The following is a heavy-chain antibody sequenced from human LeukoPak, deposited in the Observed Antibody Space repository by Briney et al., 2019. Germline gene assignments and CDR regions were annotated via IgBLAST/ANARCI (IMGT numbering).Heavy chain of an antibody. CDR1: GFTFSDYY. J-gene: IGHJ4*02. CDR3: ARPKYSSSWQIFDY. V-gene: IGHV3-11*01. D-gene: IGHD6-13*01. CDR2: ISSSGNTI. Sequence: GGSLRLPCAAFGFTFSDYYMSWIRQAPGKGLEWVSYISSSGNTIYYADSVKGRFTISRDNAKNSLYLQMNSLRAEDTAVYYCARPKYSSSWQIFDYWGQGTLVTASS.